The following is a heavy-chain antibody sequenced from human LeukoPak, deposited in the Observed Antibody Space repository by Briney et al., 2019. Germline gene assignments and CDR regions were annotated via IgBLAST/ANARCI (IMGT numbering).Heavy chain of an antibody. CDR3: ARNSYGDDY. V-gene: IGHV4-34*01. CDR1: GGSFSGYY. CDR2: INHSGST. J-gene: IGHJ4*02. D-gene: IGHD5-18*01. Sequence: SETLSLTCAVYGGSFSGYYWSWIRQPPGKGLEWIGEINHSGSTNYNPSLKSRVTISVDTSKNQFSLKLSSVTAADTAVYYCARNSYGDDYWGQGTLVTVSS.